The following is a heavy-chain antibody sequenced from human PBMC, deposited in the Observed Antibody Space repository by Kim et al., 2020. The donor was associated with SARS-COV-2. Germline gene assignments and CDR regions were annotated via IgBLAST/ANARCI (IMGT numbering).Heavy chain of an antibody. Sequence: SETLSLTCTVSGGSITSGDYYWSWIRQPPGKGLEWIGYIYYSGSTYYNPSLKIRVTISVDTSKNQFSLELSSVTAANTAVYYCARIRNWFDPWGQGILVTLSS. CDR2: IYYSGST. CDR3: ARIRNWFDP. V-gene: IGHV4-30-4*01. J-gene: IGHJ5*02. CDR1: GGSITSGDYY.